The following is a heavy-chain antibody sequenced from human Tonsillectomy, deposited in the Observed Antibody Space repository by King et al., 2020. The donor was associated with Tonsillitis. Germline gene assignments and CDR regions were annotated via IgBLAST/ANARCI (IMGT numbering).Heavy chain of an antibody. CDR1: GYTFTSYG. CDR2: ISAYNGNT. D-gene: IGHD6-13*01. J-gene: IGHJ4*02. Sequence: QVQLVESGAEVKKPGASVKVSCKASGYTFTSYGISWVRQAPGQGLEWMGWISAYNGNTNYAQKLQGRVTMTTDTSTSTAYMELRRLRSDDTAVYYCARDSPSIAAAGGSFDYWGQGTLVTVSS. CDR3: ARDSPSIAAAGGSFDY. V-gene: IGHV1-18*01.